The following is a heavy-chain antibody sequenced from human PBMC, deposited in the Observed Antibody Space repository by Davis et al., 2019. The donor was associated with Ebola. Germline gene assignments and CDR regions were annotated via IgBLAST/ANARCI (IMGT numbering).Heavy chain of an antibody. J-gene: IGHJ5*02. Sequence: MPGGSLRLSCAVYGGSFSGYYWSWIRQPPGKGLEWIGYIYYSGSTNYNPSLKSRVTISVDTSKNQFSLKLSSVTAADTAVYYCARLAGYNTNWFDPWGQGTLVTVSS. V-gene: IGHV4-59*08. D-gene: IGHD5-24*01. CDR1: GGSFSGYY. CDR3: ARLAGYNTNWFDP. CDR2: IYYSGST.